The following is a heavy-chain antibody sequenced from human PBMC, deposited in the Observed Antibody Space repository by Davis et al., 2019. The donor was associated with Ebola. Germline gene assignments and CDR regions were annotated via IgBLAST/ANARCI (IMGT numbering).Heavy chain of an antibody. J-gene: IGHJ6*02. V-gene: IGHV3-23*01. CDR1: GFSFSSYG. CDR3: ARDLRYEYYYYGMDV. D-gene: IGHD4-17*01. Sequence: GESLKISCAASGFSFSSYGMNWVRQAPGKGLEWVSGLNRYGSSTFYADSVKGRFTISRDNSKNTLYLQMNSLRAEDTAVYYCARDLRYEYYYYGMDVWGQGTTVTVSS. CDR2: LNRYGSST.